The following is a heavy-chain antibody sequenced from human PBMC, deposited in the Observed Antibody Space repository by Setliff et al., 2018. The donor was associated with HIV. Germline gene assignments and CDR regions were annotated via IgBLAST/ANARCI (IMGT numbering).Heavy chain of an antibody. CDR1: GYTFINNY. V-gene: IGHV1-46*01. D-gene: IGHD3-22*01. J-gene: IGHJ5*02. CDR3: ARGADHFDTSGYYSFFDP. Sequence: ASVKVSCKASGYTFINNYIHWVRQAPGQGLEWMGLINPTGDITFYPQKFQARVTMTRDTSTSTAYMELSSLKSDDTAVYYCARGADHFDTSGYYSFFDPWGQGTLVTVSS. CDR2: INPTGDIT.